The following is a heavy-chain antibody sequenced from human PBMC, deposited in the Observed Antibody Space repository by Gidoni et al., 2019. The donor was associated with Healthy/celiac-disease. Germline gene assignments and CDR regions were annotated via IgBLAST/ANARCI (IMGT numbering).Heavy chain of an antibody. CDR2: ISAYNGNT. V-gene: IGHV1-18*04. Sequence: QVQLVQSGAEVKKPGASVKVSCKASGYTFTSYGISWVGQAPGQGLEWMGWISAYNGNTNYAQKLQGMVTMTTDTSTSTAYMELRSLRSDDTAVYYCARDPGYCSSTSCRGNWFDPWGQGTLVTVSS. CDR3: ARDPGYCSSTSCRGNWFDP. J-gene: IGHJ5*02. D-gene: IGHD2-2*01. CDR1: GYTFTSYG.